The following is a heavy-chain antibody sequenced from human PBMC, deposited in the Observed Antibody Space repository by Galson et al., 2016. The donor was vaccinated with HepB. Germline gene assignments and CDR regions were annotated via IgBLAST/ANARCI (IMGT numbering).Heavy chain of an antibody. D-gene: IGHD2-2*01. CDR3: VQGSTAPAV. Sequence: SLRLSCAASEFTFNNYGMTWVRQPPGKGLEVVSSISRSGDSTDYADSVKGRFTISRDNSKNTLYLQMNSLRAEDTAVYYCVQGSTAPAVWGKGTAVTVSS. CDR2: ISRSGDST. CDR1: EFTFNNYG. J-gene: IGHJ6*04. V-gene: IGHV3-23*01.